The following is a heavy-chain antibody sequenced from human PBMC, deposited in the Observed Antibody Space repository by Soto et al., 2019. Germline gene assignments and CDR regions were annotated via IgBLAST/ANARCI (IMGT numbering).Heavy chain of an antibody. CDR3: ARDPNSGYDHGRYFDY. Sequence: GXSLRLSCAASGFTFSSYAMHWVRQAPGKGLEWVAVISYDGSNKYYADSVKGRFTISRDNSKNTLYLQMNSLRAEDTAVYYCARDPNSGYDHGRYFDYWGQGTLVTLSS. J-gene: IGHJ4*02. D-gene: IGHD5-12*01. CDR2: ISYDGSNK. CDR1: GFTFSSYA. V-gene: IGHV3-30-3*01.